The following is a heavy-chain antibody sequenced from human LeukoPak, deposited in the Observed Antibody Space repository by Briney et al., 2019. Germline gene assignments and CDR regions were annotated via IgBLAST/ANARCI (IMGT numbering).Heavy chain of an antibody. CDR1: EFTFSNHW. Sequence: GGSLRLSCAASEFTFSNHWMSWVRQAPGKGLEWVANIKQDGSEKYYVDSVKGRFTISRDNAKNSLYLQMNSLRAEDTAVYYCASQQLWFGEFPSFDNWGQGNLVTVSS. V-gene: IGHV3-7*01. CDR2: IKQDGSEK. CDR3: ASQQLWFGEFPSFDN. J-gene: IGHJ4*02. D-gene: IGHD3-10*01.